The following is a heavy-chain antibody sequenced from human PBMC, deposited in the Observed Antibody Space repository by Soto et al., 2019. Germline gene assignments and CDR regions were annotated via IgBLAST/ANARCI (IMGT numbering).Heavy chain of an antibody. CDR3: AKDRYSSSAYYYYGMDG. D-gene: IGHD5-18*01. CDR2: ISGNSGSL. V-gene: IGHV3-9*01. CDR1: GFIFDDYA. J-gene: IGHJ6*02. Sequence: EVQLVESGGGLVQPGRSLRLSCAASGFIFDDYAMHWVRQAPGKGLEWVSVISGNSGSLGYADSVKGRFTISRDNAKNSLYLQMNSLRAEDTALYYCAKDRYSSSAYYYYGMDGWGQGTTVTVS.